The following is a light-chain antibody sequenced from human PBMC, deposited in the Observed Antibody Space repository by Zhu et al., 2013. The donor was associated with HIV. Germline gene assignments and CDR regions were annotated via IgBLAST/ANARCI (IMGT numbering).Light chain of an antibody. CDR2: DDR. V-gene: IGLV3-21*01. Sequence: SYELTQPPSVSVTPGRSASITCGGNNIGSKSVHWYQQKPGQAPVLVMYDDRDRPSGIPERFSGSNSGNTATLTISRVEAGDEADYYCGTWDSSLSAVVFGGGTKLTVL. CDR1: NIGSKS. J-gene: IGLJ3*02. CDR3: GTWDSSLSAVV.